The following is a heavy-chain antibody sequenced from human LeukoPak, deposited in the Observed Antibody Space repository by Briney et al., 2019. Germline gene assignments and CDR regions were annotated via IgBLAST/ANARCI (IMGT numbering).Heavy chain of an antibody. Sequence: GASVKVSCKASVGTFTSYAISWVRHAPRQGLEWMGIINPSGGSTSYAQKFQGRVTMTRDTSTSTVYMELSSLRSEDTAVYYCARDGDIVLMVYATPGYYFDYWGQGTLVTVSS. V-gene: IGHV1-46*01. CDR3: ARDGDIVLMVYATPGYYFDY. CDR2: INPSGGST. CDR1: VGTFTSYA. D-gene: IGHD2-8*01. J-gene: IGHJ4*02.